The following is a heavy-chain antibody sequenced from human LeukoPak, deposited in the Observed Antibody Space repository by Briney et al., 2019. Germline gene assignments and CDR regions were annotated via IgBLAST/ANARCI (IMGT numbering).Heavy chain of an antibody. CDR3: ARDSGGSGYLWFDP. D-gene: IGHD3-3*01. Sequence: SETLSLTCTVSGGSLTNYYWTWLRQPPGKGLEWIGYIDYSGRANYSPSLKSRVTISLDTSNNQFSLKFNSVTAADTAVYYCARDSGGSGYLWFDPWGQGTLVTVSS. CDR1: GGSLTNYY. J-gene: IGHJ5*02. V-gene: IGHV4-59*01. CDR2: IDYSGRA.